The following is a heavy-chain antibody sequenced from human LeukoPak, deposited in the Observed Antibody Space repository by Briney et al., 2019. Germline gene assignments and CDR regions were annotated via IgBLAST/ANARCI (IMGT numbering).Heavy chain of an antibody. CDR3: AKDGGSYQGVFAFDI. Sequence: GGSLRLSCAASGFTFSSYGMSWVRQAPGKGLEWVSAISGSGGSTYYADSVKGRFTISRDNSKNTLYLQMNSLRAEDTAVYYCAKDGGSYQGVFAFDIWGQGTMVTVSS. CDR1: GFTFSSYG. V-gene: IGHV3-23*01. CDR2: ISGSGGST. D-gene: IGHD1-26*01. J-gene: IGHJ3*02.